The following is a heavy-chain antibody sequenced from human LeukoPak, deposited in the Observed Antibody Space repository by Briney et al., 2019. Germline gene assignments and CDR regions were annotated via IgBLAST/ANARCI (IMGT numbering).Heavy chain of an antibody. CDR1: GFAFGDYA. V-gene: IGHV3-49*04. J-gene: IGHJ4*02. Sequence: GGSLRLSCTASGFAFGDYAMSWVRQAPGKGLQWVGFIRSEGYAATTEYAASVRGRFTISRDDSKSIAYLQMNSLKTEDTAVYYCSRSRMGSIAVDYWAREPWSPSPQ. CDR2: IRSEGYAATT. CDR3: SRSRMGSIAVDY. D-gene: IGHD6-6*01.